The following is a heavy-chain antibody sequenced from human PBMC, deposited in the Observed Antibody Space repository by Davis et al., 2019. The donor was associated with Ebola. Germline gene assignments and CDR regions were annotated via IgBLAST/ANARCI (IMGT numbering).Heavy chain of an antibody. D-gene: IGHD4-17*01. Sequence: LRLSCAVYGGSFSGYYWSWIRQHPGKGLEWIGYIYYSGSTYYNPSLKSRVTISVDTSKNQFSLKLSSVTAADTAVYYCARDYGDYYFDYWGQGTLVTVSS. CDR1: GGSFSGYY. J-gene: IGHJ4*02. V-gene: IGHV4-31*11. CDR2: IYYSGST. CDR3: ARDYGDYYFDY.